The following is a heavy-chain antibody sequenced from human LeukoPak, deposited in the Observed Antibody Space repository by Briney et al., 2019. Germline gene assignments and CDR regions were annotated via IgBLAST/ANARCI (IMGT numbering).Heavy chain of an antibody. V-gene: IGHV4-39*07. CDR1: DDSISGHGYF. D-gene: IGHD6-13*01. CDR2: INHSGST. J-gene: IGHJ4*02. CDR3: ARVTGYMTEDYFDY. Sequence: PSETLSLTCTISDDSISGHGYFWAWIRQPPGKGLEWIGEINHSGSTNYNPSLKSRVTISVDTSKNQFSLKLSSVTAADTAVYYCARVTGYMTEDYFDYWGQGTLITVSS.